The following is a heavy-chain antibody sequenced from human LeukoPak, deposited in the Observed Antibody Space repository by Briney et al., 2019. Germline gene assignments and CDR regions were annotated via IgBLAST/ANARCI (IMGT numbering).Heavy chain of an antibody. CDR3: ARDFHSGVRGVILKYFDY. CDR1: GFTFSSYS. J-gene: IGHJ4*02. D-gene: IGHD3-10*01. V-gene: IGHV3-21*01. CDR2: ISSSSSYI. Sequence: GGTLRLSCAASGFTFSSYSMNWIRQPPGKGLEWVSSISSSSSYIYYPDSVKGRFTISRYNAKNTMYLQMNSLRAEDTAVYDCARDFHSGVRGVILKYFDYWGQGTLVTVSS.